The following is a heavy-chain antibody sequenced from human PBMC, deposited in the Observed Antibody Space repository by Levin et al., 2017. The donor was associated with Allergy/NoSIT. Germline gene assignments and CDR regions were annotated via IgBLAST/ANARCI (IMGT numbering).Heavy chain of an antibody. D-gene: IGHD2-15*01. CDR3: ARHLQGSCSGGSCYAYWYFDL. CDR2: TPYSGST. CDR1: GGSISNNY. J-gene: IGHJ2*01. Sequence: HSQTLSLTCTVSGGSISNNYWSWIRQPPGKGLEWIGYTPYSGSTNYNPSLKSRVTISLDTSKNQFSLRLTSVTAVDTAVYFCARHLQGSCSGGSCYAYWYFDLWGRGTLVTVSS. V-gene: IGHV4-59*08.